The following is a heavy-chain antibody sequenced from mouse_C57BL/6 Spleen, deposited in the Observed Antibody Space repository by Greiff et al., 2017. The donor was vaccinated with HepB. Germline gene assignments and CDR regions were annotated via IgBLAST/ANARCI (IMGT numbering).Heavy chain of an antibody. CDR3: ARGGAYGTGFAY. D-gene: IGHD2-1*01. J-gene: IGHJ3*01. CDR1: GFTFSSYA. CDR2: ISDGGSYT. V-gene: IGHV5-4*03. Sequence: EVKVEESGGGLVKPGGSLKLSCAASGFTFSSYAMSWVRQTPEKRLEWVATISDGGSYTYYPDNVKGRFTISRDNAKNNLYLQMSHLKSGDTAMYYCARGGAYGTGFAYWGQGTLVTVSA.